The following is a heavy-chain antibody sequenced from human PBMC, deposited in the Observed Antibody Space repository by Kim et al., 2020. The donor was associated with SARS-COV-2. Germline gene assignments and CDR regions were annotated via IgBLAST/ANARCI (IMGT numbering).Heavy chain of an antibody. CDR1: GFTFSTYD. D-gene: IGHD2-2*01. CDR3: ARGAYCTNPSCYAYTLFAS. Sequence: GGSLRLSCAASGFTFSTYDMNWVRQAPGKGLEWVSSISRSGGCTFYADSVKGRFTISRDNTNNSLYLQMNSLRAEDTAVYYCARGAYCTNPSCYAYTLFASWGEGTLVTLS. V-gene: IGHV3-48*03. CDR2: ISRSGGCT. J-gene: IGHJ5*02.